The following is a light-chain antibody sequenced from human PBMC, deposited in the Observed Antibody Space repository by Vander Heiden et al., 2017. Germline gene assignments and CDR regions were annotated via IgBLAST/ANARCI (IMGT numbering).Light chain of an antibody. J-gene: IGLJ1*01. CDR2: SNN. CDR3: AAWDDSLNGPV. Sequence: QSVLTQPPSASGTPGQRVTISCSGSSSNIGSNTVNWYQQLPGTAPKLLIYSNNQRPSGVPDRFSGSKSGTSASLAISVLQSEDEADYYCAAWDDSLNGPVFGTGTKVTVL. CDR1: SSNIGSNT. V-gene: IGLV1-44*01.